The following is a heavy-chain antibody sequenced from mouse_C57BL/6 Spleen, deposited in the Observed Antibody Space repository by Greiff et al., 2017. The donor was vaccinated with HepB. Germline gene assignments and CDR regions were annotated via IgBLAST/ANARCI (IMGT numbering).Heavy chain of an antibody. CDR3: ATIYGNYYFDY. V-gene: IGHV1-85*01. D-gene: IGHD2-1*01. CDR2: IYPRDGST. J-gene: IGHJ2*01. CDR1: GYTFTSYD. Sequence: QVQLKESGPELVKPGASVKLSCKASGYTFTSYDINWVKQRPGQGLEWIGWIYPRDGSTKYNEKFKGKATLTVDTSSSTAYMELHSLTSEDSAVYFCATIYGNYYFDYWGQGTTLTVSS.